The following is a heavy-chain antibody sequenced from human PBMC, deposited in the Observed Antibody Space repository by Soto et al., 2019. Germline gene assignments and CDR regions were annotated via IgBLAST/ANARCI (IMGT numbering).Heavy chain of an antibody. CDR3: ARDRITGTGVNYYGMDV. CDR1: GFTFSSYS. Sequence: GGSLRLSCAASGFTFSSYSMNWVRQAPRKGLEWVSSISSSSSYIYYADSVKGRFTISRDNAKNSLYLQMNSLRAEDTAVYYCARDRITGTGVNYYGMDVWGQGTTVTVSS. J-gene: IGHJ6*02. CDR2: ISSSSSYI. D-gene: IGHD1-20*01. V-gene: IGHV3-21*01.